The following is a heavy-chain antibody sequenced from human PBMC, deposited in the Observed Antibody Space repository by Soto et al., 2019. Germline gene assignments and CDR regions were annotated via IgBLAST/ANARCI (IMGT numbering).Heavy chain of an antibody. D-gene: IGHD4-17*01. J-gene: IGHJ5*02. V-gene: IGHV4-34*01. CDR3: ARQGDYVGHWFDP. Sequence: SETLSLTCAVYGGSFSGYYWSWIRQPPGKGLEWIGEINHSGSTNYNPSLKSRVTISVDTSKNQFSLKLSSVTAADTAVYYCARQGDYVGHWFDPWGQGTLVTVSS. CDR2: INHSGST. CDR1: GGSFSGYY.